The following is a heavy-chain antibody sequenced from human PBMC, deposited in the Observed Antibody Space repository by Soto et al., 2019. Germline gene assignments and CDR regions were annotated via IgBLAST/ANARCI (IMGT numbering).Heavy chain of an antibody. V-gene: IGHV3-33*01. CDR3: ARGGYCIITSCPYYDYGMDV. CDR2: VWFDGSNK. CDR1: GFTFNNYN. D-gene: IGHD2-2*01. J-gene: IGHJ6*02. Sequence: GGSLRLSCAASGFTFNNYNMHFFRHSPFKWLEWVAGVWFDGSNKYYADSVKGRFTISRDNSKNTLYLQMNSLGAEDTALYYCARGGYCIITSCPYYDYGMDVWGQGTTVTVSS.